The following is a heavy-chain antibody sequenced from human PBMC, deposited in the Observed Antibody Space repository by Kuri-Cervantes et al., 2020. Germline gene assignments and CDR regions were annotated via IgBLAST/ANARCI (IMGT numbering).Heavy chain of an antibody. Sequence: GESLKISCAASGFTFSTYAMSWVRQAPGKGLEWVANIKEDGSERYYVDSVKGRFTISRDNTKNSLYVQMNSLRAEDTAVYYCARDRWSGYDRFYFEAVTAPWYFDLWGRGTLVTVSS. CDR1: GFTFSTYA. V-gene: IGHV3-7*01. D-gene: IGHD5-12*01. J-gene: IGHJ2*01. CDR2: IKEDGSER. CDR3: ARDRWSGYDRFYFEAVTAPWYFDL.